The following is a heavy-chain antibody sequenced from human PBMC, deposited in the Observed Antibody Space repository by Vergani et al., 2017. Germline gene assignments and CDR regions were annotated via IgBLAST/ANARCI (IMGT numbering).Heavy chain of an antibody. D-gene: IGHD6-19*01. CDR2: ISSSSSYI. J-gene: IGHJ6*02. V-gene: IGHV3-21*01. Sequence: LQLQESGPGLVKPSETLSLTCPVSGGSISSSSYYWGWIRQPPGKGLEWVSSISSSSSYIYYADSVKGRFTISRDNAKNSLYLQMNSLRAEDTAGYYCARDGIAVAGYYYYYGMDVWGQGTTVTVSS. CDR1: GGSISSSS. CDR3: ARDGIAVAGYYYYYGMDV.